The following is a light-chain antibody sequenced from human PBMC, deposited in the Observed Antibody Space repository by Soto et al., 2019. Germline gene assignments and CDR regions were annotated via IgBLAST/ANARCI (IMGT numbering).Light chain of an antibody. CDR2: DVS. Sequence: QSALTQPASVSGSPGQSITISCTGTSSDVGGYNYVSLYQQHPGKAPKLMIYDVSNRPSGVSNRFSGSKSGNTASLTISGLQAEDEADYYCSSYTSSSTQVVFGGGTKLTVL. V-gene: IGLV2-14*01. CDR3: SSYTSSSTQVV. J-gene: IGLJ2*01. CDR1: SSDVGGYNY.